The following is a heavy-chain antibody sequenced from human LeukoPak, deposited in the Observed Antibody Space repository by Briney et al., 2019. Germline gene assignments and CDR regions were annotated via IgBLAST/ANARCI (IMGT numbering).Heavy chain of an antibody. J-gene: IGHJ4*02. CDR3: ARVGISVPGIDY. CDR1: GFIFSSYS. V-gene: IGHV3-21*01. CDR2: ISSSSTYI. D-gene: IGHD6-19*01. Sequence: GSLRLSCAASGFIFSSYSLNWVRQAPGKGLEWVSSISSSSTYIYYADSVKGRFTISRDNAKNSLYLQMSSVTVEDTAVYFCARVGISVPGIDYWGQGSLVTVSS.